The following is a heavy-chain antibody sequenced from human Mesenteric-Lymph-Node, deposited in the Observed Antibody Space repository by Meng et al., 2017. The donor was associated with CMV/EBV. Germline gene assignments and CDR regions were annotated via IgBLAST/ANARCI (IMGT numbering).Heavy chain of an antibody. D-gene: IGHD3-10*01. CDR1: GFTFGDYA. J-gene: IGHJ6*02. Sequence: SCTASGFTFGDYAMSWVRQAPGKGLEWVGFIRSKAYGGTTEYAASVKGRFTISRDDSKSIAYLQMNSLKTEDTAVYYCTRDGRWFGELLIYYYYGMDVWGQGTTVTVSS. CDR2: IRSKAYGGTT. CDR3: TRDGRWFGELLIYYYYGMDV. V-gene: IGHV3-49*04.